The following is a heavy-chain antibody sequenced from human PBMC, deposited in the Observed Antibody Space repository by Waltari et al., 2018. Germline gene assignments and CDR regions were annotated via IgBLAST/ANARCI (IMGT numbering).Heavy chain of an antibody. D-gene: IGHD6-19*01. Sequence: QVQLQESGPGLVKPSGTLSLPCAVSGGSLSSRNWWSWVRQPPGKGLEWIGEIYHSGSTNYNPSLKSRVTISVDKSKNQFSLKLSSVTAADTAVYYCAGTPAVAGETLGHYFDYWGQGTLVTVSS. CDR1: GGSLSSRNW. V-gene: IGHV4-4*02. J-gene: IGHJ4*02. CDR2: IYHSGST. CDR3: AGTPAVAGETLGHYFDY.